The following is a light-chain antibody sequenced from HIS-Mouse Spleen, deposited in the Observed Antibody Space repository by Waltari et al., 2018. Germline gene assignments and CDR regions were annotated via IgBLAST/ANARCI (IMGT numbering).Light chain of an antibody. CDR2: WAS. CDR3: QQXYSTPPXT. J-gene: IGKJ2*01. CDR1: QXVLYSSNNKNY. V-gene: IGKV4-1*01. Sequence: DIVMTQSPDSXAVXLXERATINXXSSQXVLYSSNNKNYLAWYQQKPGQPPKLLIYWASTRESGVPDRFSGSGSGTDFTLTISSLQAEDVAVYXCQQXYSTPPXTFGQGTKLEIK.